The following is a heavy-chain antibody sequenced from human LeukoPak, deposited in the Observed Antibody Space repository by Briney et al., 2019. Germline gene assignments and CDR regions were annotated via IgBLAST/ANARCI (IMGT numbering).Heavy chain of an antibody. Sequence: GGSLRLFCAASGFTFSGYAMNWVRQAPGKGLEWVSSVSSTGSNTYYADSVKGRFTISRDSAKNPVYLQMYSLRPEDTAMYYCARGRDGYPYNFWGQGTLVTVSS. CDR3: ARGRDGYPYNF. J-gene: IGHJ4*02. CDR2: VSSTGSNT. CDR1: GFTFSGYA. V-gene: IGHV3-21*01. D-gene: IGHD5-24*01.